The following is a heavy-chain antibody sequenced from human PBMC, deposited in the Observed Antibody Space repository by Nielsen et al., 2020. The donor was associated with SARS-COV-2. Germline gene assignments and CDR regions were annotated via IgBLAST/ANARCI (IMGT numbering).Heavy chain of an antibody. J-gene: IGHJ4*02. Sequence: GESLKISCAASGFTFSDFAMNWVRQAPGKGLEWVATITHTSTGTYYADSVRGRFTISRDNSKNTLYLQLNSLRAEDTAVFYCAKISGSQRHYFDFWGQGALVTVSS. CDR3: AKISGSQRHYFDF. CDR2: ITHTSTGT. D-gene: IGHD1-26*01. V-gene: IGHV3-23*01. CDR1: GFTFSDFA.